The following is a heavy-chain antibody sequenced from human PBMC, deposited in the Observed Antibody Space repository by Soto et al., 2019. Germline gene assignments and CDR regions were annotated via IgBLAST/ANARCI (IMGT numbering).Heavy chain of an antibody. CDR3: ARLLTMVRGYGMDV. V-gene: IGHV4-59*11. CDR2: INDSGST. CDR1: GGSISSHS. J-gene: IGHJ6*02. Sequence: QVQLQESGPGLVKPSETLSLTCSVSGGSISSHSWGWIRQSPGKGLELIGYINDSGSTNSNASLKSRVTISVDTSENQFSLKLSSVTAADTAVYYCARLLTMVRGYGMDVWGQGTTVTVSS. D-gene: IGHD3-10*01.